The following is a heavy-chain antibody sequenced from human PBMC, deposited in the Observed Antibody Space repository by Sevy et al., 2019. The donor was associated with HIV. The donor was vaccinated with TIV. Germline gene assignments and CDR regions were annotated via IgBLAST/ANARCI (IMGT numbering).Heavy chain of an antibody. CDR1: GYTLSQLS. Sequence: ASVKVSCNVSGYTLSQLSMHWVRQAPGKGLEWVGTFDPEDGRTNYAQKFQGRVTMTEDTSTDTAYMELNSLNSEDTAVDYCATTKDYYDSSGYPFDYWGQGTQVTVSS. CDR2: FDPEDGRT. J-gene: IGHJ4*02. V-gene: IGHV1-24*01. CDR3: ATTKDYYDSSGYPFDY. D-gene: IGHD3-22*01.